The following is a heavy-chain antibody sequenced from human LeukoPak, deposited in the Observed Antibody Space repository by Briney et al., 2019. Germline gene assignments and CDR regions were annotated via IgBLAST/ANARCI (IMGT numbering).Heavy chain of an antibody. J-gene: IGHJ6*03. Sequence: GGSLRLSCAASGFTFDDSVMSWVRQAPGKGLEWFSSINWNGGSTGYADSVKGRFTISRDNAKNSLYLQMNSLRAEDTAVYYCARGPGYCTNGVCYTRGHGYYYYYMDVWGKGTTVTVSS. CDR2: INWNGGST. V-gene: IGHV3-20*04. D-gene: IGHD2-8*01. CDR1: GFTFDDSV. CDR3: ARGPGYCTNGVCYTRGHGYYYYYMDV.